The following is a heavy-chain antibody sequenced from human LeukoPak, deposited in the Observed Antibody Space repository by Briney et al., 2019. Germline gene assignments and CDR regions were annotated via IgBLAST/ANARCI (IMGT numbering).Heavy chain of an antibody. CDR1: GYTFTSYG. Sequence: GASVKLSRKGSGYTFTSYGISWVRHAPGQGLEWMGWISAYNGNTNYAQKLQGRGTITTDTSTSTAYMELRSLRSDCTAVYYCARRVVFGDYGDYWGQGTLVTVSS. CDR2: ISAYNGNT. V-gene: IGHV1-18*01. CDR3: ARRVVFGDYGDY. D-gene: IGHD4-17*01. J-gene: IGHJ4*02.